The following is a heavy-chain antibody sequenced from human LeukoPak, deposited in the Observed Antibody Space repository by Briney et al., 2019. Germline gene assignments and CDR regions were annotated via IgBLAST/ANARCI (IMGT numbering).Heavy chain of an antibody. Sequence: SETLSLTCTVSGGSISSYYWSWIRQPPGKGLEWIGYISYSGRTNYSPSLKSRVTISVDTSKNQFSLRLSSVTAADTAVYYCARKTGDLYYFDYWGQGTLVTVSS. CDR1: GGSISSYY. CDR3: ARKTGDLYYFDY. CDR2: ISYSGRT. V-gene: IGHV4-59*01. J-gene: IGHJ4*02. D-gene: IGHD7-27*01.